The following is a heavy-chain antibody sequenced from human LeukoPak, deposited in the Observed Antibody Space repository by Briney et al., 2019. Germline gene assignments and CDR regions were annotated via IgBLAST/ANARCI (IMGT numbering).Heavy chain of an antibody. D-gene: IGHD3/OR15-3a*01. CDR1: GGSISRYY. CDR3: ARQEIGLRSFDP. Sequence: SETLSLTCTVSGGSISRYYWSWIRQHPGNGLEWIGYISYTGSTTYNSSLKSRVTISLDTSKNQFSLNLSSVTAADTAVYYCARQEIGLRSFDPWGQGTLVTVSS. V-gene: IGHV4-59*08. CDR2: ISYTGST. J-gene: IGHJ5*02.